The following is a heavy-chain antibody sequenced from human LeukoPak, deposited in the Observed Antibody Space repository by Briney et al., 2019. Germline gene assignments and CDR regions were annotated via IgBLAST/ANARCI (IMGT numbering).Heavy chain of an antibody. CDR2: IYYNERS. CDR1: GDSISSYF. CDR3: AGSVGAVTTFAFDI. V-gene: IGHV4-59*12. Sequence: SETLSLTCTVSGDSISSYFWSWIRQPPGKGLEWIGYIYYNERSNYNPSLRSRVTISVDTSKNQFSLKLSSVTAADTAVYYCAGSVGAVTTFAFDIWGQGTMVTVSS. J-gene: IGHJ3*02. D-gene: IGHD4-17*01.